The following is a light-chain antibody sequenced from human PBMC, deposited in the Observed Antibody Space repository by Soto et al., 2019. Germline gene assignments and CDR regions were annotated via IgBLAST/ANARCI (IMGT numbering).Light chain of an antibody. V-gene: IGKV4-1*01. CDR2: WAS. CDR1: QSVLYSSNNKNY. CDR3: QQYYSTPWT. Sequence: DIVMTQSPDSLAVSLGERATINCKSSQSVLYSSNNKNYLAWYQQKPGQPPKLLIYWASTRESGVPDRLSGSGSGTDFKLTISSLQAEDVAVYYCQQYYSTPWTFGQGTKVEIK. J-gene: IGKJ1*01.